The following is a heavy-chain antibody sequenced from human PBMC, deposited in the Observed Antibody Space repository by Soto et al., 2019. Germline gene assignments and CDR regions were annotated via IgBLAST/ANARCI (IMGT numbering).Heavy chain of an antibody. D-gene: IGHD1-26*01. CDR3: AREYSGRYYGGMDV. CDR1: GFTFSNAW. J-gene: IGHJ6*02. CDR2: ISYDGSNK. Sequence: GSLRLSCAASGFTFSNAWMNWVRQAPGKGLEWVAVISYDGSNKYYADSVKGRFTISRDNSKNTLYLQMNSLRAEDTAVYYCAREYSGRYYGGMDVWGQGT. V-gene: IGHV3-30-3*01.